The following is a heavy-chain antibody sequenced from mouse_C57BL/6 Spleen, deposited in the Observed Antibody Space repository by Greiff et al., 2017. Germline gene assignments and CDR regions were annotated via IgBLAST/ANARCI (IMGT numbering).Heavy chain of an antibody. CDR2: IYPGDGDT. D-gene: IGHD4-1*01. CDR3: ARWAGTGWYFDV. Sequence: QVQLQQSGAELVKPGASVKISCKASGYAFSSYWMNWVKQRPGKGLEWIGQIYPGDGDTNYNGKFKCKATLTADKSSRTAYMQLSSLTSSDYAVYFCARWAGTGWYFDVWGTGTTVTVSS. J-gene: IGHJ1*03. V-gene: IGHV1-80*01. CDR1: GYAFSSYW.